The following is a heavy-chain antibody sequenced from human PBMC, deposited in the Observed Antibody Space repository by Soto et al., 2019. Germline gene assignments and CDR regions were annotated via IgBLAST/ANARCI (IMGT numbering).Heavy chain of an antibody. D-gene: IGHD2-2*03. V-gene: IGHV4-59*01. J-gene: IGHJ4*02. CDR2: IHYNGNT. CDR1: GGSISSYY. CDR3: AREGNLGRWIQPLDS. Sequence: LSLTCTVSGGSISSYYWSWIRQPPGKGLEWIGNIHYNGNTNYNPSLKSRVTMSVDTSKNHFSLKLISVTTADTAVYFCAREGNLGRWIQPLDSWGQGTLVTVSS.